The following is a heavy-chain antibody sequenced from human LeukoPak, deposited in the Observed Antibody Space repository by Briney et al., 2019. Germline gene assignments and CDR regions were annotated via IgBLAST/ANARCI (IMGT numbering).Heavy chain of an antibody. D-gene: IGHD2-15*01. V-gene: IGHV3-23*01. J-gene: IGHJ4*02. Sequence: GGSLRLSCAASGFTFGSCAMSWVRQVPGKGLEWVSGISGNGGSTYYADSVKGRFTISRDNSKNTLYLQMNSLRAEDTAVYYCARDIVVVVAAHLDYWGQGTLVTVSS. CDR3: ARDIVVVVAAHLDY. CDR2: ISGNGGST. CDR1: GFTFGSCA.